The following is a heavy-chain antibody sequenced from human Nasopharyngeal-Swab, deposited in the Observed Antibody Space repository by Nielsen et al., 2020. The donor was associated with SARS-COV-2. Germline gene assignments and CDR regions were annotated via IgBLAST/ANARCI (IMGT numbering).Heavy chain of an antibody. CDR3: ARRDSSGWHVDY. Sequence: ASVKVSCKASGYTFTSYGISWVRQAPGQGLEWMEWISGYNGNTNYARKLQGRVTMTTDASTSTAYMELRSLRSDDTAVYYCARRDSSGWHVDYWGQGTLVTVSS. V-gene: IGHV1-18*01. CDR1: GYTFTSYG. CDR2: ISGYNGNT. J-gene: IGHJ4*02. D-gene: IGHD6-19*01.